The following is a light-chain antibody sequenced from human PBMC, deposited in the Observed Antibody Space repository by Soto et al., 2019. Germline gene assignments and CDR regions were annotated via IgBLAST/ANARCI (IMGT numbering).Light chain of an antibody. V-gene: IGKV3-15*01. Sequence: DIVMTQSPATLSVSPGERATLSCRASQSVSTNLAWYQQKPGQAPRLLILGATTRATGIPVRFSGSGSGRQFTLIISSLQSEDLAVYHCHQYNDGPGGTFGQGTKVEI. CDR3: HQYNDGPGGT. CDR2: GAT. J-gene: IGKJ1*01. CDR1: QSVSTN.